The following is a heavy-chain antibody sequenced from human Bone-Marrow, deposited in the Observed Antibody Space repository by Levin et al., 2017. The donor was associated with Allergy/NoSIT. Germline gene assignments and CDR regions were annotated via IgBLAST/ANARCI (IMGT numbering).Heavy chain of an antibody. J-gene: IGHJ3*02. CDR3: ARGIIGDVRVAHKEAFDI. Sequence: PGESLKISCTVSGFTFSIYSINWVRQAPGKGLEWVSSISSSGSDMYYVDSVRGRFTISRDNAKNSLTLQMNSLRAEDTAVYYCARGIIGDVRVAHKEAFDIWGHGTMVSVSS. V-gene: IGHV3-21*01. CDR2: ISSSGSDM. D-gene: IGHD2-8*02. CDR1: GFTFSIYS.